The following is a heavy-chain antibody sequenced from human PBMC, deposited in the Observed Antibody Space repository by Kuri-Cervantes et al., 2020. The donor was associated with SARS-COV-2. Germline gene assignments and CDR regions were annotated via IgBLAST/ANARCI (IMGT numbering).Heavy chain of an antibody. V-gene: IGHV3-73*01. CDR2: IRSKANSYAT. CDR1: GFTFSGSA. D-gene: IGHD2-2*01. J-gene: IGHJ6*03. Sequence: GGSLRLSCAASGFTFSGSAMHWVRQASGKGLEWVGRIRSKANSYATAYAASVKGRFTISRDDSKNTLYLQMNSLKTEDTAVYYCTTEGIVVVPAAPRSYYYMDVWGKGTTVTVSS. CDR3: TTEGIVVVPAAPRSYYYMDV.